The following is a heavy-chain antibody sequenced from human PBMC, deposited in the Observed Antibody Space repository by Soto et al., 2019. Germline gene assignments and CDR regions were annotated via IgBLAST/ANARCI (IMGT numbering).Heavy chain of an antibody. Sequence: ASVKVSCKASGYSFSDYHIHWVRQAPGQGLEWLGRINPKSGGTSSAQKFQGWVTMTRDTSISTAYMELTRLRSDGTAVYFCARGHSTDCSNGVCSFFYNHEMDVWG. CDR1: GYSFSDYH. V-gene: IGHV1-2*04. D-gene: IGHD2-8*01. CDR3: ARGHSTDCSNGVCSFFYNHEMDV. CDR2: INPKSGGT. J-gene: IGHJ6*02.